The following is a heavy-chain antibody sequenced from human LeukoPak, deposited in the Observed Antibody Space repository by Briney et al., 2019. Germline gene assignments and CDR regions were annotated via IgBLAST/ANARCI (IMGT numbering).Heavy chain of an antibody. CDR1: GGSISSYY. CDR3: ARVFRVVRGVLTDAFDI. CDR2: IYTSGST. V-gene: IGHV4-4*07. D-gene: IGHD3-10*01. J-gene: IGHJ3*02. Sequence: PETLSLTCTVSGGSISSYYWSWIRQPAGKGLEWIGRIYTSGSTNYNPSLKSRVTMSVDTSKNQFSLKLSSATAADTAVYYCARVFRVVRGVLTDAFDIWGQGTMVTVSS.